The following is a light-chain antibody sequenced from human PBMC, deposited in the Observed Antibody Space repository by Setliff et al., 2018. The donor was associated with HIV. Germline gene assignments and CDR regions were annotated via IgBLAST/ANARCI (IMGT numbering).Light chain of an antibody. CDR3: RSYTSSSTYV. CDR1: SSDVGGYNY. V-gene: IGLV2-14*03. CDR2: DVS. J-gene: IGLJ1*01. Sequence: QSALTQPASVSGSPGQSITISCTGTSSDVGGYNYVSWYQQHPGKAPKLMIYDVSNRPSGVSYRFSGSKSGNTASLTISGLQAEDEADYYCRSYTSSSTYVLGTGTKVTVL.